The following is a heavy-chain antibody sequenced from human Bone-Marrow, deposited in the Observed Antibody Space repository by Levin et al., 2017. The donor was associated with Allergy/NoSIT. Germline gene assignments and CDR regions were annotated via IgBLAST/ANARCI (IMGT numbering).Heavy chain of an antibody. Sequence: SETLSLTCTVSGGSFSNYFWSWIRQPAGKGLEWIGRIRSSGTTHYNTSLRSRVTMSVDTSKNQFSLKLNSVTAADTAIYYCARDDLGYYDRSVQTFDTWGQGTMVTVSS. V-gene: IGHV4-4*07. D-gene: IGHD3-22*01. CDR1: GGSFSNYF. J-gene: IGHJ3*02. CDR2: IRSSGTT. CDR3: ARDDLGYYDRSVQTFDT.